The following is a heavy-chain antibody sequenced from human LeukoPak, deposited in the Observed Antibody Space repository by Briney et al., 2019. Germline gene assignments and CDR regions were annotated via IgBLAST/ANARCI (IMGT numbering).Heavy chain of an antibody. D-gene: IGHD4-17*01. V-gene: IGHV3-23*01. CDR2: ISVSGVST. CDR3: ARDPYGDYVFDY. CDR1: GFTFSSYG. Sequence: GGSLRLSCAAAGFTFSSYGMSWVRQAPGKGLEWVSGISVSGVSTYYADSVKGRFTISRDNSKNTLYLQMNSRRAEDTALYYCARDPYGDYVFDYWGQGTLVTVSS. J-gene: IGHJ4*02.